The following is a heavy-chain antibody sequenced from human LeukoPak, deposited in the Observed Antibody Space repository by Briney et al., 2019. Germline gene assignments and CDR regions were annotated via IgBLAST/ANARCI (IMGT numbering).Heavy chain of an antibody. CDR2: INSDGSST. CDR3: AKDIVGGLSGHYGMDV. D-gene: IGHD3-16*02. CDR1: GFTFSSYW. Sequence: PGGSLRLSCAASGFTFSSYWMHWVRQAPGKGLVWVSRINSDGSSTSYADSVKGRFTISRDNAKNSLYLQMNSLRAEDTALYYCAKDIVGGLSGHYGMDVWGQGTTVTVSS. J-gene: IGHJ6*02. V-gene: IGHV3-74*01.